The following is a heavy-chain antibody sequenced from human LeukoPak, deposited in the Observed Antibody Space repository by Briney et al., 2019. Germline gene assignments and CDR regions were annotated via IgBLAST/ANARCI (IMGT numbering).Heavy chain of an antibody. CDR2: ISSSSNYI. V-gene: IGHV3-21*01. CDR1: EFTFSSYN. D-gene: IGHD3-10*01. Sequence: GGSLRLSCTASEFTFSSYNMNWVRQAPGKGLEWVSSISSSSNYIYYADSVKGRFTISRDNAKNSLYLQMNSLRAEDTAVYYCARRALTMARGARPYYFDYWGQGTLVTVSS. CDR3: ARRALTMARGARPYYFDY. J-gene: IGHJ4*02.